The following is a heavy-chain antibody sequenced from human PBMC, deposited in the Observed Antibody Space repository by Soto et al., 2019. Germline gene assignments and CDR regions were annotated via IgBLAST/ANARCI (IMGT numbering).Heavy chain of an antibody. CDR1: GASIGTSNW. Sequence: SETLSLTCAVSGASIGTSNWWGWVRQPPGRDLEWLGYISHGGTTNYNPSLKSRVTISLDTSKSQFSLRLSSVTAADTAVYYCARHGERTIRSLNWFDPWGQGALVTVSS. D-gene: IGHD4-17*01. CDR3: ARHGERTIRSLNWFDP. J-gene: IGHJ5*02. CDR2: ISHGGTT. V-gene: IGHV4-4*02.